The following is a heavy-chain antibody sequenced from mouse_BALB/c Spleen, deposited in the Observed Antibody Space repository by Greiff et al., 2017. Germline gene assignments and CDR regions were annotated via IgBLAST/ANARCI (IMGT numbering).Heavy chain of an antibody. J-gene: IGHJ2*01. V-gene: IGHV1S81*02. D-gene: IGHD2-1*01. Sequence: QFQLQQPGAELVKPGASVKLSCKASGYTFTSYWMHWVKQRPGQGLEWIGEINPSNGRTNYNEKFKSKATLTVDKSSSTAYMQLSSLTSEDSAVYYCAREGDYGNYWGQGTTLTVSS. CDR3: AREGDYGNY. CDR2: INPSNGRT. CDR1: GYTFTSYW.